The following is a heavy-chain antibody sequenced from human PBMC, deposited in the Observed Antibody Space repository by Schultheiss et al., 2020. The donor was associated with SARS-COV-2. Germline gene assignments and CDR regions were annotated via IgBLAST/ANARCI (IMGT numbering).Heavy chain of an antibody. CDR3: ARRSSGQWLGWDYYYYMDV. D-gene: IGHD6-19*01. J-gene: IGHJ6*03. Sequence: GGSLRLSCKGSGYSFTSYWIGWVRQMPGKGLEWMGIIYPGDSDTRYSPSFQGQVTISADKSISTAYLQWSSLKASDTAMYYCARRSSGQWLGWDYYYYMDVWGEGTTVTVSS. CDR1: GYSFTSYW. CDR2: IYPGDSDT. V-gene: IGHV5-51*01.